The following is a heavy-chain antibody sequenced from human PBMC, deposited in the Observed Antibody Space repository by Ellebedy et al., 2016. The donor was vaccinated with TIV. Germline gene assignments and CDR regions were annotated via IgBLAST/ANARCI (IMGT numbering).Heavy chain of an antibody. CDR2: ISYDGNNK. V-gene: IGHV3-30*01. D-gene: IGHD4-11*01. J-gene: IGHJ3*02. CDR1: GFTFSSYA. Sequence: GESLKISCAASGFTFSSYAMHWVRQAPGKGLEWVAVISYDGNNKYNADSVKGRFTISSDNSKNTLDLQMNSLRGEDTAVYFCARVRRTGSNGDGLDIWGQGTTVTVSS. CDR3: ARVRRTGSNGDGLDI.